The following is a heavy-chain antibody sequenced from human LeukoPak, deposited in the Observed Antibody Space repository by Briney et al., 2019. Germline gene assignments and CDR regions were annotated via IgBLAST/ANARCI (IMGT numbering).Heavy chain of an antibody. CDR2: IRYDGTNK. CDR3: AKSNYYDSSDWFDP. V-gene: IGHV3-30*02. D-gene: IGHD3-22*01. Sequence: GGSLRLSCAASGFTFSSYGMHWVRQTPGKGLEWVAFIRYDGTNKYYADSVKGRFTISRDNSKNTLYLQMNSLRAEDTAVYYCAKSNYYDSSDWFDPWGQGTLVTVSS. J-gene: IGHJ5*02. CDR1: GFTFSSYG.